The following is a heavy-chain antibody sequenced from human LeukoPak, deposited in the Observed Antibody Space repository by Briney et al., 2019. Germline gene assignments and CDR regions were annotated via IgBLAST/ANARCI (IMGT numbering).Heavy chain of an antibody. Sequence: SETLSLTCAVYGGSLSGYYWSWIRQPPGKGLEWIGEINHSGSTNYNPSLKSRVTISVDTSKNQFSLKLSSVTAADTAVYYCARVYGGNSFDYWGQGTLVTVSS. CDR2: INHSGST. J-gene: IGHJ4*02. CDR1: GGSLSGYY. D-gene: IGHD4-23*01. V-gene: IGHV4-34*01. CDR3: ARVYGGNSFDY.